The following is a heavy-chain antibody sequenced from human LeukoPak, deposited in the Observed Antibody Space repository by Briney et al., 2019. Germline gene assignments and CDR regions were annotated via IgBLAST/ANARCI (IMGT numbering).Heavy chain of an antibody. D-gene: IGHD3-22*01. CDR1: GFTFSSYS. CDR3: ARDLYDSSGYYPAWFDP. V-gene: IGHV3-21*01. J-gene: IGHJ5*02. Sequence: GGSLRLSCAASGFTFSSYSMNWVRQAPGKGLEWVSSISSNSSYIYYADSVKGRFTISRDNAKNSLYLQMDSLRAEDTAVYYCARDLYDSSGYYPAWFDPWGQGTLVTVSS. CDR2: ISSNSSYI.